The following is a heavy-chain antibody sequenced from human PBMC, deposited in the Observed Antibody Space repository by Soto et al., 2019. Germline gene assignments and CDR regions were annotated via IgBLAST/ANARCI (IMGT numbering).Heavy chain of an antibody. D-gene: IGHD2-15*01. Sequence: SETLSLTCTVSGCSISSSSYYWCWILQPPGKGLEWIGSIYYSGSTYYNPSLKSRVTISVDTSKNQFSLKLSSVTAADTAVYYCARPFSSSWYSYDYYGMDVWGQGTTVTVAS. J-gene: IGHJ6*02. CDR2: IYYSGST. CDR3: ARPFSSSWYSYDYYGMDV. CDR1: GCSISSSSYY. V-gene: IGHV4-39*01.